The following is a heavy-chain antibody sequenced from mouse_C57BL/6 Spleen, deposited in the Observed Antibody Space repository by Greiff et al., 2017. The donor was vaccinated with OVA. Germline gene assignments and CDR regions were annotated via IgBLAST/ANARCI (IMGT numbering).Heavy chain of an antibody. Sequence: QVQLQQPGAELVRPGTSVKLSCKASGYTFTSYWMHWVKQRPGQGLEWIGVIDPSDSYTNYNQKFKGKATLTVDTSSSTAYMQLSSLTSEDSAVYYCARKGLYYGYFDVWGTGTTVTVSS. CDR3: ARKGLYYGYFDV. J-gene: IGHJ1*03. D-gene: IGHD3-1*01. V-gene: IGHV1-59*01. CDR2: IDPSDSYT. CDR1: GYTFTSYW.